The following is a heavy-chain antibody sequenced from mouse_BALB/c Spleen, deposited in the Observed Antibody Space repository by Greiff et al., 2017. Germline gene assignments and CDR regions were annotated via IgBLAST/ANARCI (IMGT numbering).Heavy chain of an antibody. J-gene: IGHJ2*01. CDR3: ARGRGGYDVGYYFDY. CDR1: GFTFSSYA. V-gene: IGHV5-6-5*01. Sequence: DVMLVESGGGLVKPGGSLKLSCAASGFTFSSYAMSWVRQTPEKRLEWVASISSGGSTYYPDSVKGRFTISRDNARNILYLQMSSLRSEDTAMYYCARGRGGYDVGYYFDYWGQGTTLTVSS. D-gene: IGHD2-2*01. CDR2: ISSGGST.